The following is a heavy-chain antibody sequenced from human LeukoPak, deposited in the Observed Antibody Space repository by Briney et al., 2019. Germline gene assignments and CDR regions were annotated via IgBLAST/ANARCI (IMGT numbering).Heavy chain of an antibody. D-gene: IGHD3-22*01. J-gene: IGHJ4*02. CDR3: ARDKDYYDSSGYYYIDY. CDR2: INPSGGST. CDR1: GYTFTSYY. Sequence: ASVKVSCKASGYTFTSYYMHWVRQAPGQGLEWMGIINPSGGSTSYAQKFQGRVTMTRDTSTSTVCMELSSLRSEDTAVYYCARDKDYYDSSGYYYIDYWGQGTLVTVSS. V-gene: IGHV1-46*01.